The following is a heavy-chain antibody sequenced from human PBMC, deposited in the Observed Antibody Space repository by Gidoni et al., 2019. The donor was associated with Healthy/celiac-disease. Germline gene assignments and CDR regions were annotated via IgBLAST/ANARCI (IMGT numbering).Heavy chain of an antibody. CDR3: AKDLYVYGSGSHGYYYGMDV. CDR1: GFPFSRYG. D-gene: IGHD3-10*01. V-gene: IGHV3-30*18. Sequence: QVQLVESGGGVVQPGRSLRLCCAASGFPFSRYGMPWVRQAPGKGLEWVAVISYDGSNKYYADSVKGRFTISRDNSKNTLYLQMNSLRAEDTAVYYCAKDLYVYGSGSHGYYYGMDVWGQGTTVTVSS. J-gene: IGHJ6*02. CDR2: ISYDGSNK.